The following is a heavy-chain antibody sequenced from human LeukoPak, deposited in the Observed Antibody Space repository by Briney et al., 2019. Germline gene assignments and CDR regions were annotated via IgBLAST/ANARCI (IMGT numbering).Heavy chain of an antibody. J-gene: IGHJ4*02. Sequence: GGSLRLSCAASGFTFSSYEMNWVRQAPGKGLEWVAVISYDGSNKYYADSVKGRFTISRDNSKNTLYLQMNSLRAEDTAVYYCARPRGYSYGYFDYWGQGTLVTVSS. D-gene: IGHD5-18*01. CDR2: ISYDGSNK. V-gene: IGHV3-30*04. CDR3: ARPRGYSYGYFDY. CDR1: GFTFSSYE.